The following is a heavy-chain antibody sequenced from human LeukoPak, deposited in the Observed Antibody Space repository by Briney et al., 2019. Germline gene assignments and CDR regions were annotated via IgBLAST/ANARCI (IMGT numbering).Heavy chain of an antibody. CDR2: IYYSGNT. D-gene: IGHD5-18*01. Sequence: SETLSLTCSVSGDSISTTAYYWAWIRQPPGKGLEWIGNIYYSGNTFHSPSLRSRVTISVDTSKNQFSLKLTSVTAADTAVYYCSRLQYTYGSEFDHWGQGTLVTVSS. CDR3: SRLQYTYGSEFDH. J-gene: IGHJ4*02. V-gene: IGHV4-39*01. CDR1: GDSISTTAYY.